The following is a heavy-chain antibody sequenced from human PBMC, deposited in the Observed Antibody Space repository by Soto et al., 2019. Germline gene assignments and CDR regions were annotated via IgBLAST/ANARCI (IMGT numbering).Heavy chain of an antibody. CDR1: GGTFSRYS. D-gene: IGHD1-26*01. J-gene: IGHJ4*02. CDR2: IIPIFGTA. Sequence: QVQLVQSGAEVKKPGSSVKVSCKASGGTFSRYSINWVRQAPGQGLEWRGEIIPIFGTANYAQTFQGRVTMTADESTSTAYMELSSLRSEDTAVYYGARDGGRHSGGIDYWGQGTLVTGSS. CDR3: ARDGGRHSGGIDY. V-gene: IGHV1-69*01.